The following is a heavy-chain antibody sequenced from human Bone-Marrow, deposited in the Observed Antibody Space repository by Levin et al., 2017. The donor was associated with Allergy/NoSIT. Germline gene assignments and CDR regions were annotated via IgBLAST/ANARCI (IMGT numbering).Heavy chain of an antibody. V-gene: IGHV1-8*01. D-gene: IGHD4-23*01. CDR1: GYTLTSYD. CDR3: ARGGLYYGDNSRLGY. CDR2: MNPNSGNT. Sequence: SGGSLRLSCKASGYTLTSYDINWVRQATGQGLEWMGWMNPNSGNTGYAQKFQGRVTMTRNTSMSTAYMELSSLRSEDTAVYYCARGGLYYGDNSRLGYWGQGTLVTVSS. J-gene: IGHJ4*02.